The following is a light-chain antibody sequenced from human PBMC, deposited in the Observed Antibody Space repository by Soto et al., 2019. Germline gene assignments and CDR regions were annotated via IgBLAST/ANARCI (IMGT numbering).Light chain of an antibody. J-gene: IGLJ1*01. V-gene: IGLV2-14*01. CDR3: SSYTSSSTLV. Sequence: QSVLNQPASVSGSPGQSITISCTGTSSVVGGYNYVSWYQQHPGKAPKLMIYDVSNRPSGVSNRFSGSKSGNTASLTISGLQAEDEADYYCSSYTSSSTLVFGTGTKVTVL. CDR2: DVS. CDR1: SSVVGGYNY.